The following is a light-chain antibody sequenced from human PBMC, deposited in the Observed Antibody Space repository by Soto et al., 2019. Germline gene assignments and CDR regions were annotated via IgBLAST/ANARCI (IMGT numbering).Light chain of an antibody. J-gene: IGKJ1*01. CDR2: GAS. CDR1: QSISSN. CDR3: QQYNNWPPWT. Sequence: EIVVTQSPATLSVSLGERATLSCRASQSISSNLAWYQQKPGQAPRLLIYGASTRATGIPARFSGSGSGTEFTLTISSLQSEDFAVYYCQQYNNWPPWTFGQGTKVDIK. V-gene: IGKV3-15*01.